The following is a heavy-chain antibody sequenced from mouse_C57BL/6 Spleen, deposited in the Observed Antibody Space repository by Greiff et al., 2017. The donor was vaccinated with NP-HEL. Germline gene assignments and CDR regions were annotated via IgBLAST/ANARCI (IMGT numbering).Heavy chain of an antibody. CDR2: INPYNGGT. J-gene: IGHJ4*01. V-gene: IGHV1-19*01. CDR3: ARSPTGRAMDY. CDR1: GYTFTDYY. D-gene: IGHD4-1*02. Sequence: EVQLQQSGPVLVKPGASVKMSCKASGYTFTDYYMNWVKQSHGKSLEWIGVINPYNGGTSYNQKFKGKATLTVDKSSSTAYMELNSLTSEDSAVYYCARSPTGRAMDYWGQGTSVTVSS.